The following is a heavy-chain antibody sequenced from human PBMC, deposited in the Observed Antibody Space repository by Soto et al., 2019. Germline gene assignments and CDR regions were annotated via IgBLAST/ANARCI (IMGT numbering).Heavy chain of an antibody. Sequence: SETLSLTCSISGGSFGRYFWSWIRQPPGKGLEWLGNIFYDERTNYNPSLKSRVTMSVDTSENQFSLRLNSVTAADTAVYYCARQGVGAVTTRWYYWYMDVWGKGTMVTVSS. CDR1: GGSFGRYF. V-gene: IGHV4-59*08. J-gene: IGHJ6*03. CDR2: IFYDERT. CDR3: ARQGVGAVTTRWYYWYMDV. D-gene: IGHD4-17*01.